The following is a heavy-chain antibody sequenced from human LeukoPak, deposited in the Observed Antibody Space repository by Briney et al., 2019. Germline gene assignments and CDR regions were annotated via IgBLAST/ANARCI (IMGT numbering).Heavy chain of an antibody. V-gene: IGHV1-18*01. CDR3: ARVRDIVVVPAAFFAY. CDR2: ISAYNGNT. Sequence: GASVNVSFKASVYTFTSYGSSWVRQAPGQGLEWMGWISAYNGNTNYAQKLQGRVTMTTDTSTSTAYMELRSRRSDDTAVYYCARVRDIVVVPAAFFAYWGQGTLVTVSS. J-gene: IGHJ4*02. D-gene: IGHD2-2*01. CDR1: VYTFTSYG.